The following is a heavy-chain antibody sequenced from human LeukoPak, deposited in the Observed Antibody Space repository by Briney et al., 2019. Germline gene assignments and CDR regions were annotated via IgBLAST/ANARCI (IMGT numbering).Heavy chain of an antibody. CDR1: GGSISSGGYY. CDR2: IYYGGST. V-gene: IGHV4-31*03. J-gene: IGHJ4*02. CDR3: ARVNGYSGYEPYYFDY. D-gene: IGHD5-12*01. Sequence: SETLTLTCTVSGGSISSGGYYWSWIRQHPGKGLEWIGYIYYGGSTYYNPSLKSRVTISVDTSKNQFSLKLSSVTAADTAVYYCARVNGYSGYEPYYFDYWGQGTLVTVSS.